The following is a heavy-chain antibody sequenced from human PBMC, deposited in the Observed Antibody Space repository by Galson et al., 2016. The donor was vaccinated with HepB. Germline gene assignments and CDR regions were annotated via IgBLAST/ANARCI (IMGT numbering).Heavy chain of an antibody. V-gene: IGHV3-30*18. CDR1: GFTFSVAW. J-gene: IGHJ5*02. CDR3: TKEGAYCSGGNCGYNWFDP. Sequence: SLRLSCAVSGFTFSVAWMSWVRQAPGKGLEWVSVISYDGNNKFYADSVKGRFTISRDNSKNTVYLQMNSLRAEDTAVYYCTKEGAYCSGGNCGYNWFDPWGQGTLVTVSS. CDR2: ISYDGNNK. D-gene: IGHD2-15*01.